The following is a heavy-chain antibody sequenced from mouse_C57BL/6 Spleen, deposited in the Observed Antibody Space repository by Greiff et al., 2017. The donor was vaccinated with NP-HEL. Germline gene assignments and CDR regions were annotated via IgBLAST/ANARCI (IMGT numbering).Heavy chain of an antibody. Sequence: QVQLKQSGAELAKPGASVKLSCKASGYTFTSYWMHWVKQRPGQGLEWIGYINPSSGYTKYNQKFKDKATLTAGKSSSTAYMQLSSLTYEDSAVYYCARGGPSTAQAPFAYWGQGTLVTVSA. CDR3: ARGGPSTAQAPFAY. CDR2: INPSSGYT. CDR1: GYTFTSYW. V-gene: IGHV1-7*01. J-gene: IGHJ3*01. D-gene: IGHD3-2*02.